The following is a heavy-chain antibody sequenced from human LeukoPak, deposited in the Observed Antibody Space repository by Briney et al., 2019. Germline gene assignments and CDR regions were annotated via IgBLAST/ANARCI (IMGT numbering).Heavy chain of an antibody. J-gene: IGHJ4*02. CDR1: GGSISSYY. Sequence: PSETLSLTCTVSGGSISSYYWSWIRQPPGKGPEWIGYIYFSGSTNYNPSLKSRVTISVDTSRNQFSLQLSSVTAADTAVYYCARTSHPHGSSWLSDYWGQGTLVTVSS. CDR2: IYFSGST. V-gene: IGHV4-59*01. CDR3: ARTSHPHGSSWLSDY. D-gene: IGHD6-13*01.